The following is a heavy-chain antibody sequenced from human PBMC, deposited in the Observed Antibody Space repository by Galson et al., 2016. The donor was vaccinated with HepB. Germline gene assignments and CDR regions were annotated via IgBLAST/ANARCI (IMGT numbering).Heavy chain of an antibody. CDR3: ARGPHDYTNILDAFDI. CDR2: INGGYGDT. Sequence: SVKVSCKASGYIFTSHAIHWVRQAPGQGLEWMGWINGGYGDTKYSQKFQDRVTITRDRSATTAYVEVTSLRFADTAVYYCARGPHDYTNILDAFDIWGQGTVVTVSS. V-gene: IGHV1-3*01. CDR1: GYIFTSHA. J-gene: IGHJ3*02. D-gene: IGHD4-11*01.